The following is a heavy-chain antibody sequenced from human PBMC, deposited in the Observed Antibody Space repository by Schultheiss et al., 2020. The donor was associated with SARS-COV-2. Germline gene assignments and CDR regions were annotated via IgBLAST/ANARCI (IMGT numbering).Heavy chain of an antibody. J-gene: IGHJ5*02. CDR3: ARDTATIFGVVMGGWFDP. V-gene: IGHV4-38-2*02. Sequence: SETLSLTCAVSGYSISSGYYWGWIRQPPGKGLEWIGSIYHSGSTYYNPSLKSRVTISVDTSKNQFSLKLSSVTAADTAVYYCARDTATIFGVVMGGWFDPWGQGTLVTVSS. CDR2: IYHSGST. CDR1: GYSISSGYY. D-gene: IGHD3-3*01.